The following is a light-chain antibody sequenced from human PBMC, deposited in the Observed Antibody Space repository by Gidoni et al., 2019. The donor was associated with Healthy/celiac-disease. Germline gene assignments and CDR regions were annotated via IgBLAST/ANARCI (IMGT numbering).Light chain of an antibody. Sequence: DIVMTQSPDSLAVSLGERATINCKSSQSVLYSSNNKNYLAWYQQKPGPPPKLLIYWASTRESGVPDRFSGSGSGTDFTLTISSLQAEDVAVYYCQQYYSPLTFGGGTKVEIK. CDR2: WAS. CDR1: QSVLYSSNNKNY. V-gene: IGKV4-1*01. J-gene: IGKJ4*01. CDR3: QQYYSPLT.